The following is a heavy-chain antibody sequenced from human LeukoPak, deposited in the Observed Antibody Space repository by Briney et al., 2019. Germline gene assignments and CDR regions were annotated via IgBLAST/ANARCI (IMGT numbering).Heavy chain of an antibody. CDR2: IGGSDGTT. Sequence: GGSLRLSCATSGLTFSSFAMSWVRQAPGKGLEWVSAIGGSDGTTYYADSVKGRFTISRDNSKNSLCLQMSSLRAEDTAVYYCARNGRLIGSSHLWGYFDYWGQGTLVTVSS. CDR3: ARNGRLIGSSHLWGYFDY. V-gene: IGHV3-23*01. D-gene: IGHD1-26*01. CDR1: GLTFSSFA. J-gene: IGHJ4*02.